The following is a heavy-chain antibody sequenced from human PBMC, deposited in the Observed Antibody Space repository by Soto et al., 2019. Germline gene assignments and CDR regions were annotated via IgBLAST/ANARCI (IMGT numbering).Heavy chain of an antibody. V-gene: IGHV3-21*01. CDR1: GFTFSSYS. CDR3: ARVIFSLVPRQAFDI. J-gene: IGHJ3*02. Sequence: PGGALRLSCAASGFTFSSYSMNWVRQAPGKGLEWVSSISSSSSYIYYADSVKGRFTISRDNAKNSLYLQMNSLRAEDTAVYYCARVIFSLVPRQAFDIWGQGTMVTASS. CDR2: ISSSSSYI. D-gene: IGHD6-13*01.